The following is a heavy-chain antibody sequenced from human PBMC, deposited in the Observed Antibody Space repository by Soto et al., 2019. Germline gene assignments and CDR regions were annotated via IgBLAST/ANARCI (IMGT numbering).Heavy chain of an antibody. CDR3: AKDRPVDYCGGGSCYGDWFDP. D-gene: IGHD2-15*01. V-gene: IGHV3-23*01. CDR2: ISGSGGKT. J-gene: IGHJ5*02. CDR1: GFIFSNYG. Sequence: GGSLRLSCAASGFIFSNYGMSWVRQAPGKGLEWVSVISGSGGKTYYADSVKGRFTISRDNSKNTLFLQMNSLRAEDTAVYYCAKDRPVDYCGGGSCYGDWFDPWGQGTLVTVS.